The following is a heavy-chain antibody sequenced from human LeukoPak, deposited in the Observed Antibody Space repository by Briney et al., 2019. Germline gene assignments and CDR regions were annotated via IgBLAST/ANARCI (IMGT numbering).Heavy chain of an antibody. J-gene: IGHJ3*02. V-gene: IGHV4-39*01. CDR2: IYYSGST. Sequence: SETLSLTCTVSGGSISSSSYYWGWIRQPPGKGLEWIGSIYYSGSTYYTPSLKSRVAISVDTSKNQFYLKLSSVTAADTAVYYCASRYSYRYRAFDIWGQGTMVTVSS. CDR3: ASRYSYRYRAFDI. CDR1: GGSISSSSYY. D-gene: IGHD5-18*01.